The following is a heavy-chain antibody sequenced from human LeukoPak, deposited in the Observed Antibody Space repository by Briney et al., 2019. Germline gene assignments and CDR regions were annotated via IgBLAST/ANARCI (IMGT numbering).Heavy chain of an antibody. J-gene: IGHJ4*02. D-gene: IGHD1-26*01. V-gene: IGHV2-70*04. CDR2: IDWDNEK. CDR3: APIPAGGTYDY. Sequence: ESGPALVKPTQTLTLTCTFSGFSLRTSGMRVSWIRQRTGKALEWLARIDWDNEKLYNTSLKTRLTISKDTSKTQVVLTMTNMDPVDTATYYCAPIPAGGTYDYWGQGTLVTVSS. CDR1: GFSLRTSGMR.